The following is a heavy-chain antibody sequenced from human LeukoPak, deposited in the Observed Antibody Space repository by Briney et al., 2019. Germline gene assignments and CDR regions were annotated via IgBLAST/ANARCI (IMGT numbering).Heavy chain of an antibody. V-gene: IGHV1-18*01. J-gene: IGHJ4*02. CDR2: ISAYNGNT. CDR1: GYTFTSYG. Sequence: ASVKVSCKASGYTFTSYGISWVRQAPGQGLEWTGWISAYNGNTNYAQKLQGRVTMTTDTSTSTAYMELRSLRSDDTAVYYCARSYSSGWYFDYWGQGTLVTVSS. CDR3: ARSYSSGWYFDY. D-gene: IGHD6-19*01.